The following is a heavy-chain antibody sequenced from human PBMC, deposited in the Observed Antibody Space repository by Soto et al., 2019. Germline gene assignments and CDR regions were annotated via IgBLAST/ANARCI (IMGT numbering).Heavy chain of an antibody. CDR2: IYYSGST. V-gene: IGHV4-61*01. D-gene: IGHD2-21*02. Sequence: SETLSLTCTVSGGSVSSGSYYWSWIRQPPGKGLEWIGYIYYSGSTNYNPSLKSRVTISVDTSKNQFSLKLSSVTAADTAVYYCARIYCGGDCYSALSVPRFDPWGQGTLVTVSS. CDR3: ARIYCGGDCYSALSVPRFDP. J-gene: IGHJ5*02. CDR1: GGSVSSGSYY.